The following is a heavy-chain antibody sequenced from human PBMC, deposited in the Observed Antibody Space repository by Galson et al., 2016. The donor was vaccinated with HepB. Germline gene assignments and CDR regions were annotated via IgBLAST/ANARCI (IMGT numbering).Heavy chain of an antibody. CDR3: ARRGVEMVAARADNWLDP. V-gene: IGHV4-4*07. J-gene: IGHJ5*02. CDR1: GASITTNS. CDR2: IYSSGVT. Sequence: SETLSLTCTFSGASITTNSYNWIRQAPGKGLEWIGRIYSSGVTTYNPSLKSRVTISLDPSKTQFSLRLTSVSAADPAVYYCARRGVEMVAARADNWLDPWGQGILVTVSS. D-gene: IGHD6-6*01.